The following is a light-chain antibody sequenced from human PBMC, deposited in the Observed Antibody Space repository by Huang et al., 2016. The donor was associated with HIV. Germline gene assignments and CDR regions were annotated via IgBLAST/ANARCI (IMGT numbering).Light chain of an antibody. CDR2: AAS. J-gene: IGKJ4*01. CDR1: QDISNS. CDR3: QQLKTYPVT. Sequence: IQLTQSPSSLSASVEDRVTITCRASQDISNSLAWYQQKPGKAPKILIFAASTLQTAVPSRFSGAGSGTDFTLTISALQPDDFATYYCQQLKTYPVTFGGGTTV. V-gene: IGKV1-9*01.